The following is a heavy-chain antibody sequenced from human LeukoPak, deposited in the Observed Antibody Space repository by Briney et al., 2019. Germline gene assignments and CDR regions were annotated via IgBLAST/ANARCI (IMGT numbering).Heavy chain of an antibody. Sequence: PSETLSLTCSVSGDPVNSYYWSWIRQPPGKGLEWTGYIYYSGSTNYNPSLKSRVTISVDTSKKQFSMKLTSVTAADTAVYYCARMLRGSSWPGTPDYYYGMDVWGQGTTVTVSS. V-gene: IGHV4-59*02. J-gene: IGHJ6*02. CDR3: ARMLRGSSWPGTPDYYYGMDV. CDR1: GDPVNSYY. CDR2: IYYSGST. D-gene: IGHD6-13*01.